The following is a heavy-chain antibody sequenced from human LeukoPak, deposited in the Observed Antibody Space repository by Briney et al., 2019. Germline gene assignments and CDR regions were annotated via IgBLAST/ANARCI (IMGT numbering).Heavy chain of an antibody. CDR3: AKGIELWLTYFDH. CDR1: GFTFSNYA. D-gene: IGHD5-18*01. CDR2: ISFDGNNE. J-gene: IGHJ4*02. Sequence: GGSLRLSCAASGFTFSNYAMHWVRQAPGKGLEWLAVISFDGNNEYYADSVKGRFTISRDNSKNTLSLQMNSLRAEDTAVYYCAKGIELWLTYFDHWGQGTLVTASS. V-gene: IGHV3-30-3*01.